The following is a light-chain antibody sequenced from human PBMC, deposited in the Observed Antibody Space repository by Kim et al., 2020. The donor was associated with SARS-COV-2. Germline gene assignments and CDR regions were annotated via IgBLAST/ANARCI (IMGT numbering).Light chain of an antibody. CDR1: SLRRFY. J-gene: IGLJ3*02. CDR3: NSRDSTDNHWV. V-gene: IGLV3-19*01. Sequence: ALGQTVRITCQGDSLRRFYASWDQQKPGQAPVLVIYGKTNRPSGIPDRFSGSSSGNTASLTITGAQAEDEADYYCNSRDSTDNHWVFGGGTQLTVL. CDR2: GKT.